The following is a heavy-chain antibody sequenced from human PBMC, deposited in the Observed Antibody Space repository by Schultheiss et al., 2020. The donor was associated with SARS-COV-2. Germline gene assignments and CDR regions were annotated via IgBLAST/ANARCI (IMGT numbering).Heavy chain of an antibody. CDR1: GYTFSDNY. CDR3: ARDESSSPFDY. D-gene: IGHD6-6*01. Sequence: ASVKVSCKSSGYTFSDNYMHWVRQAPGQGLEWMGWINPNSGGTNYAQKFQGRVTMTRDTSISTAYMELRSLRSDDTAVYYCARDESSSPFDYWGQGTLVTVSS. J-gene: IGHJ4*02. CDR2: INPNSGGT. V-gene: IGHV1-2*02.